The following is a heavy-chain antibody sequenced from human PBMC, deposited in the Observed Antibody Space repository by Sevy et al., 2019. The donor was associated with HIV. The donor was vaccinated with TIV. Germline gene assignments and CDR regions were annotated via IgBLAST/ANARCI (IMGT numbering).Heavy chain of an antibody. J-gene: IGHJ4*02. Sequence: ASVKVSCNVSGYTLTKLSMHWVRQAPGKRLEWMGSFDPEDGERMYAQKFQGRVTLTEDTSADTAYMELSSLRSEDTAVYYCAATKDYYDNSGSPFDYWGQGTLVTVSS. CDR3: AATKDYYDNSGSPFDY. D-gene: IGHD3-22*01. CDR2: FDPEDGER. CDR1: GYTLTKLS. V-gene: IGHV1-24*01.